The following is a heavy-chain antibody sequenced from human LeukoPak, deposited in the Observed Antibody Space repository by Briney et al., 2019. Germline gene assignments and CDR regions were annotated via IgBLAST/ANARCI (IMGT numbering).Heavy chain of an antibody. J-gene: IGHJ4*02. V-gene: IGHV4-39*01. CDR3: ARHEGGIVATGYDY. D-gene: IGHD5-12*01. CDR1: GGSISSSNYY. CDR2: IYYSGST. Sequence: SETLSLTCTVSGGSISSSNYYWGWIRQPPGKGLEWIGSIYYSGSTYYNPSLKSRVTISVDTSKNQFSLKLSSVTAADTAVYYCARHEGGIVATGYDYWGQGTLVTVSS.